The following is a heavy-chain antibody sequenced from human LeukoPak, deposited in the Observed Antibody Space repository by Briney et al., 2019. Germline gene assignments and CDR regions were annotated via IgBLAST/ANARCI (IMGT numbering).Heavy chain of an antibody. CDR1: GYTFTAYD. V-gene: IGHV1-8*01. J-gene: IGHJ4*02. Sequence: ASVKVSCKTSGYTFTAYDLNWVRQAPGQGLEWMGRMKSNSGDTHFAQRFQGRVTMTRNTSISTAFMELSSLRSEDTAVYYCARGEYSSSWYPFDYWGQGSLVTVSS. D-gene: IGHD6-13*01. CDR2: MKSNSGDT. CDR3: ARGEYSSSWYPFDY.